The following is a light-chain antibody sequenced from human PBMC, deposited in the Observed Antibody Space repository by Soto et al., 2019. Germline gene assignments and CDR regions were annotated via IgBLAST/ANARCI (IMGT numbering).Light chain of an antibody. Sequence: DIQMTQSPSTLSASVGDRVTITSRASQSISSWLAWYQQKPGKAPKLLIYKASSLESGVPSRFSGSGSGTEFTLTISSLQPDDFATYYCQLYNSYSRTFGQGTKVEIK. CDR1: QSISSW. J-gene: IGKJ1*01. CDR3: QLYNSYSRT. V-gene: IGKV1-5*03. CDR2: KAS.